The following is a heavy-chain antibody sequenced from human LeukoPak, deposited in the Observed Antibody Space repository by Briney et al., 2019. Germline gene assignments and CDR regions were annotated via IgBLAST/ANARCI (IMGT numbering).Heavy chain of an antibody. Sequence: GGSLRLSCAASGFTFSSHSMSWVRQAPGKGLEWVANIKQDGSEKYYVDSVKGRFTISRDNAKNSLYLQMNSLRAEDTAVYYCARGSYWGQGTLVTVSS. V-gene: IGHV3-7*03. CDR1: GFTFSSHS. CDR2: IKQDGSEK. J-gene: IGHJ4*02. CDR3: ARGSY.